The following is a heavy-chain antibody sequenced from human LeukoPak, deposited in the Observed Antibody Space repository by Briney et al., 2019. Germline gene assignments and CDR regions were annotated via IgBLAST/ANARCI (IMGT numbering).Heavy chain of an antibody. J-gene: IGHJ4*02. CDR2: IGGSDGST. D-gene: IGHD6-19*01. CDR3: AKDRGIAVAGSFDY. CDR1: GGTFSSYA. V-gene: IGHV3-23*01. Sequence: ASVKVSCKASGGTFSSYAMSWVRQAPGKGLEWVSAIGGSDGSTYYADSVKGRFTISRDNSKNTLYLQMNSLRAEDTAVYYCAKDRGIAVAGSFDYWGQGTLVTVSS.